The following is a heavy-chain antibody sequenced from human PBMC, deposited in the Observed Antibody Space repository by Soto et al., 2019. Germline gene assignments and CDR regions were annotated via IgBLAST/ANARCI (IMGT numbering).Heavy chain of an antibody. Sequence: EVQLVESGGGLVQPGGSLRLSCAASGFSVSTNYMNWVRQAPGKGLEWVSVIYSGGTTYYADSVKGRFTISRDNSKNTLYLQMNSLRAEDTAVYYCARGRSASSDFDDWGQGTLVTVSS. CDR2: IYSGGTT. J-gene: IGHJ4*02. D-gene: IGHD3-10*01. CDR3: ARGRSASSDFDD. V-gene: IGHV3-66*01. CDR1: GFSVSTNY.